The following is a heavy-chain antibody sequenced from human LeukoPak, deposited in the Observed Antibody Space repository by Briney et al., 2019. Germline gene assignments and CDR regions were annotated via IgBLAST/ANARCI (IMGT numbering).Heavy chain of an antibody. V-gene: IGHV1-8*01. J-gene: IGHJ5*02. CDR1: GYTFTSYD. Sequence: ASVKVSCKASGYTFTSYDINWVRQATGQGLEWMGWMNPNSGNTGYAQKFQGRVTMTRNTSISTAYMELSSLRSGDTAVYYCARQRGYSYGSNWFDPWGQGTLVTVSS. CDR2: MNPNSGNT. D-gene: IGHD5-18*01. CDR3: ARQRGYSYGSNWFDP.